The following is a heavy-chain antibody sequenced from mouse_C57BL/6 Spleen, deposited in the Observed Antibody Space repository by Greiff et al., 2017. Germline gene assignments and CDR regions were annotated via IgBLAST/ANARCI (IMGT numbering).Heavy chain of an antibody. Sequence: QVQLQQSGAELVRPGASVTLSCKASGYTFTDYEMHWVKQTPVHGLEWIGAIDPETGCTAYNQKFKGKAILTADKSSSTAYMELRSLTSEDSAVYYCTRNWGDLDYWGQGTPLTVSS. CDR1: GYTFTDYE. J-gene: IGHJ2*01. V-gene: IGHV1-15*01. CDR2: IDPETGCT. CDR3: TRNWGDLDY.